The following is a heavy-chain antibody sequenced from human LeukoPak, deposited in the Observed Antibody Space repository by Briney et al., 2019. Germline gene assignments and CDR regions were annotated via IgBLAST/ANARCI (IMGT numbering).Heavy chain of an antibody. CDR3: ARDVYRTGWHSDY. CDR1: GYTFTSYG. V-gene: IGHV1-18*01. CDR2: SRGDNSER. Sequence: ASVKVSCKASGYTFTSYGISWVRQAPGQGLEWMGWSRGDNSERNYEENLQGRVTMTTDTSTTTAYMELRSLRSDVTAVYYCARDVYRTGWHSDYWGQGTLVTVSS. D-gene: IGHD6-19*01. J-gene: IGHJ4*02.